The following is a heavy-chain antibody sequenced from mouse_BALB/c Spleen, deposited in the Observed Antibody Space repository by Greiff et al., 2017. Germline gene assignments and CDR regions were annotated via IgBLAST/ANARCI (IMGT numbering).Heavy chain of an antibody. Sequence: EVQLQQSGAELAKPGASVKMSCKASGYTFTSYWMHWVKQRPGQGLEWIGAIYPGNSDTSYNQKFKGKAKLTAVTSTSTAYMELSSLTNEDSAVYYCTRFTTATWFAYWGQGTLVTVSA. CDR1: GYTFTSYW. J-gene: IGHJ3*01. D-gene: IGHD1-2*01. V-gene: IGHV1-5*01. CDR2: IYPGNSDT. CDR3: TRFTTATWFAY.